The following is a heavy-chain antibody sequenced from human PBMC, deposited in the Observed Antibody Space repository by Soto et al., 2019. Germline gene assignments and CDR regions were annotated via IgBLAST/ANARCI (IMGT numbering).Heavy chain of an antibody. D-gene: IGHD3-22*01. CDR1: GDTFSRYA. J-gene: IGHJ4*02. Sequence: QVQLVQSGAEVKKPGSSVKVSCKASGDTFSRYAINWVRQAPGQGLEWMGGIIPMFGTANYAQKFKGRVTITAGESTSTVYMELRSLRSEDTAVYYCARVGPAHYYDSSGYYSPLDYWGQGTLVTVSS. V-gene: IGHV1-69*01. CDR3: ARVGPAHYYDSSGYYSPLDY. CDR2: IIPMFGTA.